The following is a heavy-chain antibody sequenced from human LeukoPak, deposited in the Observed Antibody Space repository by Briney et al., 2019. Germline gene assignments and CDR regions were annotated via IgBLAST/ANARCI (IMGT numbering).Heavy chain of an antibody. CDR3: ARPVGYCSSTNCYYYYYYMDV. Sequence: GESLKISCKGSGYSFTSYWIGWVRQMPGKGLEWMGIIYPGDSDTRYSPSFQGQVTISADKSISTAYLQWSSLKASDTAMYYCARPVGYCSSTNCYYYYYYMDVWGKGTTVTVSS. J-gene: IGHJ6*03. CDR2: IYPGDSDT. D-gene: IGHD2-2*01. CDR1: GYSFTSYW. V-gene: IGHV5-51*01.